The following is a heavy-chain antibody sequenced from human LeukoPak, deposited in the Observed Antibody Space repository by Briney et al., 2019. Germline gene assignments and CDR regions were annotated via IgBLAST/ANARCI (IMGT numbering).Heavy chain of an antibody. CDR3: ARLRIAIRGYYFDY. Sequence: GASVKVSCKASGGTFSSYTISWVRQAPGQGLEWMGRIIPILGIANYAQKFQGRVTITADKSTSTAYMELSSLRLEDTAVYYCARLRIAIRGYYFDYWGQGTLVTVSS. D-gene: IGHD2-21*01. CDR1: GGTFSSYT. CDR2: IIPILGIA. J-gene: IGHJ4*02. V-gene: IGHV1-69*02.